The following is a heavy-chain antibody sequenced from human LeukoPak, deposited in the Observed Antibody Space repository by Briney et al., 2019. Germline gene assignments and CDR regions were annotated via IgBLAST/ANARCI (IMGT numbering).Heavy chain of an antibody. D-gene: IGHD3-10*01. CDR3: ARGPRITMVRGVIIKDWFDP. CDR1: GYTFTSYD. J-gene: IGHJ5*02. CDR2: MNPNSGNT. Sequence: ASVKVSCKASGYTFTSYDINWVRQATGQGLEWMGWMNPNSGNTGYAQKFQGRVTMTRSTSISTAYMELSSLRSEDTAVYYCARGPRITMVRGVIIKDWFDPWGQGTLVTVSS. V-gene: IGHV1-8*01.